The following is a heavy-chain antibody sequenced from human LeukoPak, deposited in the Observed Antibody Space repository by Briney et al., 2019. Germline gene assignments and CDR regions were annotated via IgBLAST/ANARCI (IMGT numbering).Heavy chain of an antibody. CDR1: GGYISSSSYY. Sequence: SETLSLTCTVSGGYISSSSYYWGWIRQPPGKGMEWIGSIYYSGSTYYNPSLKSRVTISSDTSKDQFSLKLSSVTAADTAVYYCTSTYDILTGYYNGMDVWGQGTTVTVSS. CDR3: TSTYDILTGYYNGMDV. V-gene: IGHV4-39*07. D-gene: IGHD3-9*01. J-gene: IGHJ6*02. CDR2: IYYSGST.